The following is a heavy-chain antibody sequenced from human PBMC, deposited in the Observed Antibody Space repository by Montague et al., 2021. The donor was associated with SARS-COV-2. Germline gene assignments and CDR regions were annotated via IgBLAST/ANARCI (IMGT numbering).Heavy chain of an antibody. Sequence: SETRSLTCTVSGGSISSSSYYWGWIRQPPGKGPEWIGSIFYSGSTDYNPSLKSRVTISVDTSKNQFSLKLSSVTAADTAVYYCASMVRAQVYYFDYWGQGALVTVSS. CDR2: IFYSGST. CDR1: GGSISSSSYY. J-gene: IGHJ4*02. D-gene: IGHD3-10*01. CDR3: ASMVRAQVYYFDY. V-gene: IGHV4-39*01.